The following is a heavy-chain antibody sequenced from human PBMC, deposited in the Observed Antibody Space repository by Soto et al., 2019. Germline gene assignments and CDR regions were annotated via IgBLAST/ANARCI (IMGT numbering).Heavy chain of an antibody. CDR3: ARGLGSIAARGHRGWFDP. CDR2: INSDGSST. CDR1: GFTFSSYW. D-gene: IGHD6-6*01. Sequence: EVQLVESGGGLVQPGGSLRLSCAASGFTFSSYWMHWVRQAPGKGLVWVSRINSDGSSTSYADSVKGRFTISRENAKNALYLQLNRPRAEDTGVYYCARGLGSIAARGHRGWFDPWGQGTLVTVSS. V-gene: IGHV3-74*01. J-gene: IGHJ5*02.